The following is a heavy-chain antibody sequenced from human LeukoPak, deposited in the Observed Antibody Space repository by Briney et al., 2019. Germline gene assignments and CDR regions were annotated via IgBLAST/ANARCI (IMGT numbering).Heavy chain of an antibody. V-gene: IGHV1-8*01. Sequence: ASVKVSCKASGDTFTSYDINWVRQAIGQGLELMGWMNPNRGNVGYSQKFQGRLTMTRNTSISTAYMELSNLTSEDTAVYYCARGGDYSNAFDIWGQGTMVTVSS. D-gene: IGHD3-22*01. CDR1: GDTFTSYD. CDR2: MNPNRGNV. J-gene: IGHJ3*02. CDR3: ARGGDYSNAFDI.